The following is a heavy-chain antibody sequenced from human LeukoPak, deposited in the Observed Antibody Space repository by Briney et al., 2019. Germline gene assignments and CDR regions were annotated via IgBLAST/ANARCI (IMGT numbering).Heavy chain of an antibody. D-gene: IGHD5-18*01. V-gene: IGHV3-7*01. CDR3: ANAGIQLWKYYYYXXV. CDR2: IKQDGSEK. Sequence: GGSLRLSCAAFGFTFSSYWMSWVRQAPGKGLEWVANIKQDGSEKYYVDSVKGRFTISRDNAKNSLYLQMNSLRAEDTAVYYCANAGIQLWKYYYYXXVWGXGTTVTVSS. J-gene: IGHJ6*03. CDR1: GFTFSSYW.